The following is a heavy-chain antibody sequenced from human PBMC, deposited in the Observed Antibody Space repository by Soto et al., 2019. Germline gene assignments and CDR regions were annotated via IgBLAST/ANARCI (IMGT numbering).Heavy chain of an antibody. V-gene: IGHV3-48*02. J-gene: IGHJ6*02. CDR3: AREFLSHGGATSGGSYYYYYGMDV. CDR1: GFTFSSYS. Sequence: GGSLRLSCAASGFTFSSYSMNWVRQAPGKGLEWVSYISSSSSTIYYANSVKGRFTISRENAKNSLYLQMNSLRDEDTAVYYCAREFLSHGGATSGGSYYYYYGMDVWGQGTTVTVSS. CDR2: ISSSSSTI. D-gene: IGHD1-26*01.